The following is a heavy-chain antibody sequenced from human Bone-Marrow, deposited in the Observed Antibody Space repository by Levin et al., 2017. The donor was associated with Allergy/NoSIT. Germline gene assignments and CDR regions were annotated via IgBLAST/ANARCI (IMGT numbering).Heavy chain of an antibody. Sequence: GESLKISCAASGFTLSDHYMNWIRQAPGKGLEWVSYISSSGTITLYADSVKGRFTISRDKAKNSRYLQMNSLRAEDTAVYYCAKSKVGGGDAFDIWGQGTMVTVSS. CDR3: AKSKVGGGDAFDI. CDR2: ISSSGTIT. J-gene: IGHJ3*02. D-gene: IGHD1-26*01. V-gene: IGHV3-11*01. CDR1: GFTLSDHY.